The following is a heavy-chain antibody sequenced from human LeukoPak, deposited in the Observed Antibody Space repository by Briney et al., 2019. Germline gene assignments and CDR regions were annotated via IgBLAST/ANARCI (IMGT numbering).Heavy chain of an antibody. J-gene: IGHJ2*01. CDR2: MNPISGNT. D-gene: IGHD2-15*01. V-gene: IGHV1-8*01. Sequence: ASVTVSCKASGYTFTSYDISWVRQATGQGLEWMGWMNPISGNTGYARKFQVRVTMTRSTSISTAYMELSSLRSEDTAVYYCARPYCSGGDCLRYFDLWGRGTLITVSS. CDR1: GYTFTSYD. CDR3: ARPYCSGGDCLRYFDL.